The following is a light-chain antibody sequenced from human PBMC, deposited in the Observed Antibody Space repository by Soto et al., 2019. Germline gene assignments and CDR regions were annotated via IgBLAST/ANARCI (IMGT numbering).Light chain of an antibody. V-gene: IGKV3-20*01. J-gene: IGKJ3*01. CDR3: QQYGSSPLFT. CDR1: HSVSSSY. CDR2: GAS. Sequence: EIVLTQSPGTLSLSPGERATLSCRASHSVSSSYLAWYQQKPGQAPRLFIYGASGRATGIADRFSGSGSGTDFTLTISRLEPEDFAVYYCQQYGSSPLFTFGPGTKVHIK.